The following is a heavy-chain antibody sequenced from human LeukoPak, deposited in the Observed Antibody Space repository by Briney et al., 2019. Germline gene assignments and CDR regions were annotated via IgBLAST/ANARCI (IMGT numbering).Heavy chain of an antibody. V-gene: IGHV3-11*01. D-gene: IGHD3-22*01. CDR1: GFTFSDYY. CDR2: ISSSGSTI. Sequence: GGSLRLSCAASGFTFSDYYMSWIRPAPGKGLEWVSYISSSGSTIYYADSVKGRFTISRDNAKNSLYLQMNSLRAEDTAVYYCARITRDYDSSGYFVVGWFDPWGQGTLVTVSS. J-gene: IGHJ5*02. CDR3: ARITRDYDSSGYFVVGWFDP.